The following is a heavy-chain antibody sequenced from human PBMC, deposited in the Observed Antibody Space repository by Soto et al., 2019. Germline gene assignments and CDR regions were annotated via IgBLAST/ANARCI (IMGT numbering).Heavy chain of an antibody. CDR2: IYHSGST. V-gene: IGHV4-30-2*01. Sequence: NPSETLSLTCAVSGGSISSGGYSWSWIRQPPGKGLEWIGYIYHSGSTYYNPSLKSRVTISVDRSKNQFSLKLSTVTAADTAVYYCARLYDSSGYPSWFDPWGQGTLVTVSS. CDR3: ARLYDSSGYPSWFDP. CDR1: GGSISSGGYS. J-gene: IGHJ5*02. D-gene: IGHD3-22*01.